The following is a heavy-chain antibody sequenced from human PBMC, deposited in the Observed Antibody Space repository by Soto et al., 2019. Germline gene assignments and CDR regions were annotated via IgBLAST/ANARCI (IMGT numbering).Heavy chain of an antibody. J-gene: IGHJ6*02. Sequence: SVKVSCNASGGTFSSDAISWVRQAPGQGLEWMGGIIPIFGTANYTQQFQGRVTITANESTTTTYMELSRLPSEDTAVSYCARGRQRGWLLHYYYGMDVWGPGTTLTVSS. D-gene: IGHD6-19*01. CDR2: IIPIFGTA. CDR1: GGTFSSDA. V-gene: IGHV1-69*13. CDR3: ARGRQRGWLLHYYYGMDV.